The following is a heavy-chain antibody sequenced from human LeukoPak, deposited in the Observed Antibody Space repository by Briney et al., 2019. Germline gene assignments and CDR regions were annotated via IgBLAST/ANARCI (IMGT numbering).Heavy chain of an antibody. CDR3: TTDVFNQSSWLRFGFDY. V-gene: IGHV3-15*01. CDR2: IKSKTDGGTT. D-gene: IGHD5-12*01. CDR1: GFTSSNAW. Sequence: GGSLRLSCAASGFTSSNAWMSWVRQAPGKGLEWVGRIKSKTDGGTTDYAAPVRGRFTISRDDSKNTLYLQMNSLKTEDTAVYYCTTDVFNQSSWLRFGFDYWGQGTLVTVSS. J-gene: IGHJ4*02.